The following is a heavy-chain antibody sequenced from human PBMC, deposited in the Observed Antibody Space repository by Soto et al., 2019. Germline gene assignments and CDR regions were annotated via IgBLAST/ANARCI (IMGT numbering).Heavy chain of an antibody. CDR2: IYSGGST. CDR3: ARDRWELEVDYYYYGMDV. V-gene: IGHV3-53*01. Sequence: QAGGSLRLSCAASGFTVSSNYMSWVRQAPGKGLEWVSVIYSGGSTYYADSVKGRFTISRDNSKNTLYLQMNSLRAEDTAVYYCARDRWELEVDYYYYGMDVWGQGTTVTVSS. D-gene: IGHD1-26*01. CDR1: GFTVSSNY. J-gene: IGHJ6*02.